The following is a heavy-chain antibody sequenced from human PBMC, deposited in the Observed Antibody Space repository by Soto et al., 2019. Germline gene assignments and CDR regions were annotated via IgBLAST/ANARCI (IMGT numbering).Heavy chain of an antibody. V-gene: IGHV1-69*13. CDR2: IIPIFGTA. Sequence: SVKVSCKASGGTFSSYAISWVRQAPGQGLEWMGGIIPIFGTANYAQKFQGRVTITADESTSTAYMELSSLRSEDTAVYYCARVQLRYFDWSRGRYYYYGMDVWGQGTTVTVSS. CDR1: GGTFSSYA. CDR3: ARVQLRYFDWSRGRYYYYGMDV. J-gene: IGHJ6*02. D-gene: IGHD3-9*01.